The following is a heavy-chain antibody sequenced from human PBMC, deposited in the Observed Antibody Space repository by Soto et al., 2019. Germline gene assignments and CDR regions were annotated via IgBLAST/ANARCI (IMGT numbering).Heavy chain of an antibody. CDR2: IYYTGKT. CDR1: GGSISSSGSY. CDR3: ARHIALSGSFPFDY. V-gene: IGHV4-39*01. Sequence: PSETLSLTCTVSGGSISSSGSYWGWIRQPPGKGLEWIATIYYTGKTNYNPSLKSRVTISVNTSKNQFSLKLSSVTAADTAVYYCARHIALSGSFPFDYWGQGTLVTVSS. J-gene: IGHJ4*02. D-gene: IGHD3-3*01.